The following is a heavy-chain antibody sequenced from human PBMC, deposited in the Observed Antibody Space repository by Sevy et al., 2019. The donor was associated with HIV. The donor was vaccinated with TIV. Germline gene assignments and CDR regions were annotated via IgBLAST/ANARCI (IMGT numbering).Heavy chain of an antibody. CDR2: FKSKAHGGTA. Sequence: GGSLRLSCATSGFTFGGYCMSWVRQAPGKGLEWISLFKSKAHGGTAENAASVKDRFNITTDDSKGIVYLQMNNLKTEDTAVYFCTRWSGSQSIFDYWGQGTLVTVSS. J-gene: IGHJ4*02. V-gene: IGHV3-49*04. D-gene: IGHD1-26*01. CDR3: TRWSGSQSIFDY. CDR1: GFTFGGYC.